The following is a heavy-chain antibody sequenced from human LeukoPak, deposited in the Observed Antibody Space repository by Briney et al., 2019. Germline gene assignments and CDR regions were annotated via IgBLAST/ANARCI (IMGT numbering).Heavy chain of an antibody. D-gene: IGHD2-15*01. CDR2: ISAYNGNT. J-gene: IGHJ5*02. CDR1: GYAFSSYG. Sequence: ASVKVSCKASGYAFSSYGIAWVRQAPGQGLEWMGWISAYNGNTNYAQKLQGRVTMTTDTSTSTAYMELRSLRSDDTAVYYCARLILAVETSQNWIDPWGQGTLVIVSS. V-gene: IGHV1-18*01. CDR3: ARLILAVETSQNWIDP.